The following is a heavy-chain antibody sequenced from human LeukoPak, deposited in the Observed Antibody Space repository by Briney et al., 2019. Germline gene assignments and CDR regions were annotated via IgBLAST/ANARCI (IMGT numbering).Heavy chain of an antibody. CDR2: IYNSVST. V-gene: IGHV4-4*07. D-gene: IGHD1-26*01. J-gene: IGHJ4*02. Sequence: SETLSPTWIVAGASISSYYWSWVRQPDGKGLEWIGRIYNSVSTEYKASLKSRVSMSVDTSKNQFSLKLSSVTAADTAVFYCARENSGSYREFDYWGQGTLVTVSS. CDR3: ARENSGSYREFDY. CDR1: GASISSYY.